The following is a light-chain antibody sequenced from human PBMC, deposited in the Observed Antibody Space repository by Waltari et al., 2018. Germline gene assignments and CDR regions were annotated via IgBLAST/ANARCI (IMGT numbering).Light chain of an antibody. CDR3: QQYDNWPPWT. CDR2: AAS. J-gene: IGKJ1*01. Sequence: EIAMTQSPVTLSVSPGDTATLSCRASHSISLNLAWYQQKPGQAPRLLIYAASTRASGIPARFSGSGYGTEFTLTISSLQSEDFAVYYCQQYDNWPPWTFGQGTKVEI. V-gene: IGKV3-15*01. CDR1: HSISLN.